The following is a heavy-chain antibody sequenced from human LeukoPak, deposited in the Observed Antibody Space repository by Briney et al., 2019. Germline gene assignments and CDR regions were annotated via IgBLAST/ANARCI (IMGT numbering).Heavy chain of an antibody. D-gene: IGHD3-10*01. V-gene: IGHV3-20*04. CDR2: INWNGGST. Sequence: GGSLRLSCAAPGFTFADYGMSWGRQAPGKGREWFSAINWNGGSTGYADSVKGRFTISRDNAKNSLYLQMNSLRAEDTALYYCARVSYGSGSYTYYFDYWGQGTLVTVSS. J-gene: IGHJ4*02. CDR1: GFTFADYG. CDR3: ARVSYGSGSYTYYFDY.